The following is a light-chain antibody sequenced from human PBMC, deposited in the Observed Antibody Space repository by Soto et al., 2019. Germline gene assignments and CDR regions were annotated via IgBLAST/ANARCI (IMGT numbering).Light chain of an antibody. V-gene: IGKV1-8*01. CDR1: QCISNY. Sequence: AIRMTQSPSSLSAAAGDRVTITCRASQCISNYLAWYQQKPGEAPKLLIYAASTFQNGVPSRFSGGGSGTEFTLTISCLQSEDFATYYCQQYYSYPPVTFGGGTNVEIK. CDR2: AAS. CDR3: QQYYSYPPVT. J-gene: IGKJ4*01.